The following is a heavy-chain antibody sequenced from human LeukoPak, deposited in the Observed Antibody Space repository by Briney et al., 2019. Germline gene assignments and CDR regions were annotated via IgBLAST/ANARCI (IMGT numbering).Heavy chain of an antibody. D-gene: IGHD3-3*01. V-gene: IGHV4-59*01. Sequence: SETLSLTCTVSGGSISSYYWSWIRQPPGKGLEWIGYIYYSGSTNYNPSLKSRVTISVDTSKNQFSLKLSSVTAADTAVYYCARSGYYDFWSGYSDAFDIWGQGTMVTVSS. J-gene: IGHJ3*02. CDR3: ARSGYYDFWSGYSDAFDI. CDR1: GGSISSYY. CDR2: IYYSGST.